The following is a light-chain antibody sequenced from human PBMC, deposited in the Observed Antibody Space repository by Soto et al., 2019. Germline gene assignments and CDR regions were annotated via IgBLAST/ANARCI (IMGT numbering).Light chain of an antibody. Sequence: DTVMTQSPDSLAVSLGERATINCKSSQSVLYSSDNKNYLAWYQQKPGQPPKLLIYWASTRESGVPERFSGSGSGTDFTLTISSLQAEDVAVYYCQQYYTSITFGQGTRRRL. CDR3: QQYYTSIT. V-gene: IGKV4-1*01. J-gene: IGKJ5*01. CDR1: QSVLYSSDNKNY. CDR2: WAS.